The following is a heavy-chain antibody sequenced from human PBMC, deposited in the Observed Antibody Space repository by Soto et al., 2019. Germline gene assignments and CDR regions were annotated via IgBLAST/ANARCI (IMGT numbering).Heavy chain of an antibody. Sequence: SETLSLTCAVYGGSFSGYYWTWIRQPPGTGLEWIGEINHSGSTNYNPSLKSRVTISVDTSKNQFSLRLTSVTAADTAVYYCARDKITGLFDYWGQGTLVTVSS. CDR3: ARDKITGLFDY. V-gene: IGHV4-34*01. J-gene: IGHJ4*02. CDR2: INHSGST. CDR1: GGSFSGYY. D-gene: IGHD2-8*02.